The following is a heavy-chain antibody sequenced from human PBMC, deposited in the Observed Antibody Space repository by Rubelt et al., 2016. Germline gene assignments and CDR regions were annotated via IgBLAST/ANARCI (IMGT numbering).Heavy chain of an antibody. CDR2: ISASGGST. CDR1: RFTFDNYA. Sequence: EVQLLESGGGLAQPGGSLRLSCAASRFTFDNYAMSWVRQAPGKGLEWVSTISASGGSTYYADSVKGRFTISRDASKNTLYLQMDSLRVDDTAVYYCAKGYSGSYDSSADYWGQGTLVSVSS. D-gene: IGHD1-26*01. J-gene: IGHJ4*02. V-gene: IGHV3-23*01. CDR3: AKGYSGSYDSSADY.